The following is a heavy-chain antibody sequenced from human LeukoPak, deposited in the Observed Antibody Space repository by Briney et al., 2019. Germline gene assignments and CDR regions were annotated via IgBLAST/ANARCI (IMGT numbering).Heavy chain of an antibody. CDR1: GFTFSSYS. CDR3: ASLSRSGSYPDY. D-gene: IGHD1-26*01. Sequence: GGSLRLSCAASGFTFSSYSMNWVRQAPGKGLEWVSAISGSGDSTNYADSVKGRFTISRDNAKNSLYLQMNSLRAEDTAVYYCASLSRSGSYPDYWGRGTLVTVSS. J-gene: IGHJ4*02. V-gene: IGHV3-21*01. CDR2: ISGSGDST.